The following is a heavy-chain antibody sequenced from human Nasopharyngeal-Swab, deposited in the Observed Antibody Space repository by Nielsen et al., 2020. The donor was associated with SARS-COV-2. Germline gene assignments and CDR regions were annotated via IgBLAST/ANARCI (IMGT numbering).Heavy chain of an antibody. J-gene: IGHJ6*02. V-gene: IGHV3-48*02. Sequence: WIRQPPGKGLEWVSYISSSSSTIYYADSVKGRFTISRDNAKNSLYLQMNSLRDEDTAVYYCARERELRGVYYYYHGMDVWGQGTAVTVSS. CDR3: ARERELRGVYYYYHGMDV. D-gene: IGHD1-26*01. CDR2: ISSSSSTI.